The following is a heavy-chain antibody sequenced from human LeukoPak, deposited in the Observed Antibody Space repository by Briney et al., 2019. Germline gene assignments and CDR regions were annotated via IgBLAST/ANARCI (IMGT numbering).Heavy chain of an antibody. CDR3: ARGLIAAAGIRLGGHRWSDP. J-gene: IGHJ5*02. D-gene: IGHD6-13*01. Sequence: SETLSLTCAVYGGSFSGYYWSWIRQPPGKGLEWIGEINHSGSTNYNPSLKSQVTISVDTSKNQFSLKLSSVTAADTAVYYCARGLIAAAGIRLGGHRWSDPWGQGTLVTVSS. CDR2: INHSGST. CDR1: GGSFSGYY. V-gene: IGHV4-34*01.